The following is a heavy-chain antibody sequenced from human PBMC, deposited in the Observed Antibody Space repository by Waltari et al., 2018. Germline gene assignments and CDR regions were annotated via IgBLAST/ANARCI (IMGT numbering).Heavy chain of an antibody. CDR3: AREYCGGECRLFDF. CDR2: VNPRVGAT. CDR1: RNVITEHF. V-gene: IGHV1-2*02. D-gene: IGHD2-21*01. J-gene: IGHJ4*02. Sequence: VQSGAEVMKPGASVKVSCKVSRNVITEHFIHWLRQVPGQGLEWMGWVNPRVGATNFAQRYRGRISVTWDTSLSTSYLGLRGLRSDDTAIYYCAREYCGGECRLFDFWGQGTLVTVSS.